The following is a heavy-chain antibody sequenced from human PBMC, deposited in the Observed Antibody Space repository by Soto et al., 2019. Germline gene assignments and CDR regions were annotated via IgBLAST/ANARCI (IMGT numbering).Heavy chain of an antibody. Sequence: SETMSLTCSVYGGSFSGYYWSWIRQPPGKGLEWIGEINHSGSTNYNPSLKSRVTISVDTSKNQFSLKLSSVTAADTAVYYCARGCSSARPDACDIWRNGTMVTV. CDR1: GGSFSGYY. CDR2: INHSGST. CDR3: ARGCSSARPDACDI. J-gene: IGHJ3*02. V-gene: IGHV4-34*01. D-gene: IGHD3-10*02.